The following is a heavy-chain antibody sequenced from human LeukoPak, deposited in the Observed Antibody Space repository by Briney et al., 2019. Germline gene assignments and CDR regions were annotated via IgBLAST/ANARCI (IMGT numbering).Heavy chain of an antibody. Sequence: GGSLRLSCAASGFTFSSYSMNWVRQAPGKGLEWVSSISSSSSYIYYADSVKGRFTISRDNAKNSLYLQMNSLRAEDTAVYYCAKDRYCSGGSCYYFDHWGQGTLVTVSS. CDR1: GFTFSSYS. V-gene: IGHV3-21*01. J-gene: IGHJ4*02. CDR3: AKDRYCSGGSCYYFDH. D-gene: IGHD2-15*01. CDR2: ISSSSSYI.